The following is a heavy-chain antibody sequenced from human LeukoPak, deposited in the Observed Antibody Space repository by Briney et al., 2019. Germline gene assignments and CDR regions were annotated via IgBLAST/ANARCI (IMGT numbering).Heavy chain of an antibody. CDR2: ISGSGGST. D-gene: IGHD3-10*01. CDR1: GFTFSSYA. CDR3: AKGTEDYYYGSGRQTYYYYGMDV. J-gene: IGHJ6*04. Sequence: GGSLRLYCAASGFTFSSYAMSWVRQAPGKGLEWVSAISGSGGSTYYADSVKGRFTISRDNSKNTLYLQMNSLRAEDTAVYYCAKGTEDYYYGSGRQTYYYYGMDVWGKGTTVTVSS. V-gene: IGHV3-23*01.